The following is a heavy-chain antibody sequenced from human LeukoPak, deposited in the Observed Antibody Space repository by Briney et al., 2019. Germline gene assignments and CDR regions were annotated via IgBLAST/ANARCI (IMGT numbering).Heavy chain of an antibody. CDR2: ISSSGSTI. Sequence: KTGGSLRLSCAASGFTFSDYYMNWIRQAPGKGLEWVSYISSSGSTIYYADSVKGRFTISRDNAKNSLYLQMNRLRGEDTAVYYCARVGVDYGSDYWGQGTTVTVSS. CDR1: GFTFSDYY. D-gene: IGHD3-16*01. V-gene: IGHV3-11*01. J-gene: IGHJ6*02. CDR3: ARVGVDYGSDY.